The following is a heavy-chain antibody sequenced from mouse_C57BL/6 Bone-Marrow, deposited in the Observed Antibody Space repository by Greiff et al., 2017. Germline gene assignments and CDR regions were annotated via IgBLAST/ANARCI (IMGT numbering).Heavy chain of an antibody. CDR1: GFSLTSYA. Sequence: VKLEESGPGLVAPSQSLSITCTVSGFSLTSYAISWVRQPPGKGLEWLGVIWTGGGTNYNSALNSRLSISKDNSKSQVFLKMNSLQTDDTARYYCASHYGTTGAWFAYWGQGTLVTVSA. V-gene: IGHV2-9-1*01. J-gene: IGHJ3*01. CDR3: ASHYGTTGAWFAY. CDR2: IWTGGGT. D-gene: IGHD1-1*01.